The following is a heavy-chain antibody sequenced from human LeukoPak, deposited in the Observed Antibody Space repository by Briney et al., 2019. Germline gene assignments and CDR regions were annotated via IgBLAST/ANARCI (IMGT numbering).Heavy chain of an antibody. J-gene: IGHJ4*02. Sequence: GGSLRLSCAASTFTFSSYWMSWVRQAPGKGLEWVANIKQDGSEKSYVDSVKGRFTISRDKAKNSLYLQMNSLRAEDTAVYYCARDWSSSSGLDYWGQGTLVTVSS. CDR2: IKQDGSEK. CDR1: TFTFSSYW. V-gene: IGHV3-7*01. D-gene: IGHD6-6*01. CDR3: ARDWSSSSGLDY.